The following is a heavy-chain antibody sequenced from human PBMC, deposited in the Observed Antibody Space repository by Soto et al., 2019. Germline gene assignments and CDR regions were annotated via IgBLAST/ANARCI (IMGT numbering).Heavy chain of an antibody. D-gene: IGHD3-3*01. CDR2: VYYSGST. J-gene: IGHJ6*03. CDR1: GGPMPRGAYY. CDR3: AKFLEWSSLEVYMDV. V-gene: IGHV4-39*01. Sequence: PSETLSLTCTVSGGPMPRGAYYWGWVRQPPGKELEWIGRVYYSGSTYYNPSLKNRVTISVDTSKSQFSLKLSSVTAADTAVYYCAKFLEWSSLEVYMDVWGKGTTVTVSS.